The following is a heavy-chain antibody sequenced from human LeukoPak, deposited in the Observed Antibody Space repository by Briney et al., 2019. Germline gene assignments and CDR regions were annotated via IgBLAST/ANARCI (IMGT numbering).Heavy chain of an antibody. D-gene: IGHD3-22*01. Sequence: SETLSLTCTVSGGSISSYYWSWIRQPPGKGLEWIGYIYYSGSINYNPSLKSRVTISVDTSKNQFSLKLSSVTAADTAVYYCARDTYYYDSSGWEDAFDIWGQGTMVTVSS. CDR3: ARDTYYYDSSGWEDAFDI. CDR1: GGSISSYY. J-gene: IGHJ3*02. V-gene: IGHV4-59*12. CDR2: IYYSGSI.